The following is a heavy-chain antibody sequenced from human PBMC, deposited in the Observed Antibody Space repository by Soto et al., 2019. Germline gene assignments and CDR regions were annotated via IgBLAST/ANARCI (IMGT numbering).Heavy chain of an antibody. V-gene: IGHV3-53*01. J-gene: IGHJ4*02. CDR1: GFSVSSNN. D-gene: IGHD4-4*01. CDR2: IYGGGIT. CDR3: ARETHEVTFDC. Sequence: EVQLVESGGGLIQPGGSLRISCAASGFSVSSNNMNWVRQPPGKGLEWVSVIYGGGITYYADSVRGRFTISRDNSKNTLYLQMNSLRADDTAVYYCARETHEVTFDCWGQGTLVTVSS.